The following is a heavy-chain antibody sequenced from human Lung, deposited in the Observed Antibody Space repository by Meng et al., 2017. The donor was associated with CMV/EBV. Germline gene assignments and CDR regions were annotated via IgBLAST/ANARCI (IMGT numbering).Heavy chain of an antibody. CDR2: IRRKGYGGTT. CDR1: GFTFGDFA. CDR3: TRWHSGSNFDY. J-gene: IGHJ4*02. D-gene: IGHD1-26*01. Sequence: GGSXRLXCTVSGFTFGDFAMTWVRQAPGKGLEWVGFIRRKGYGGTTEYAASVKGRFTISRDDSKSIAYLQMNSLKTEDTAVYYCTRWHSGSNFDYWGQGTXVTVSS. V-gene: IGHV3-49*04.